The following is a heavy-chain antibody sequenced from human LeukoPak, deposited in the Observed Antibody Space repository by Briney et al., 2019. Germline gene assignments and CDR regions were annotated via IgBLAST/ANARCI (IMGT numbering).Heavy chain of an antibody. J-gene: IGHJ4*02. CDR3: SRQGTGDELDY. CDR1: GYTLTGNY. Sequence: GASVKVSCKASGYTLTGNYMHWVRQAPGQGLEWMGWINPNSSGTLYAQKFQGRVTMTRDTSITTAYMELRRLRSDDTAVYHCSRQGTGDELDYWGQGTLVTASS. V-gene: IGHV1-2*02. CDR2: INPNSSGT. D-gene: IGHD7-27*01.